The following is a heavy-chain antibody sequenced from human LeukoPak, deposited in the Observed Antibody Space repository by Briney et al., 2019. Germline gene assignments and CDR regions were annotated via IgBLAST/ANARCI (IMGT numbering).Heavy chain of an antibody. D-gene: IGHD3-22*01. Sequence: SGPTLVNPTQTLTLTCTFSGFSRSTRGVGVGWIGQPPGKALEWLALNYWDDDKRYSPSLKSRLTITKDTSKNQVVLTMTNMDPVDTATYYCAHRRYYYDSSGPEAFDIWGQGTMVTVSS. V-gene: IGHV2-5*02. CDR1: GFSRSTRGVG. CDR2: NYWDDDK. J-gene: IGHJ3*02. CDR3: AHRRYYYDSSGPEAFDI.